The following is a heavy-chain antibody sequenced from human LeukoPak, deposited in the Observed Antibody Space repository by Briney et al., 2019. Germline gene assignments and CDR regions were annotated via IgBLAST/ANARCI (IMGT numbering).Heavy chain of an antibody. J-gene: IGHJ6*04. CDR2: IIPIFGTA. V-gene: IGHV1-69*06. CDR1: GGTFSSYA. Sequence: SVKVSCKASGGTFSSYAISWVRQAPGQGLEWMGGIIPIFGTANYAQKFQGRVTITADKSTSTAYMELSSLRSEDTAVYYCATPFADPYYYYYGMDVWGKGTTVTVFS. CDR3: ATPFADPYYYYYGMDV. D-gene: IGHD3-10*01.